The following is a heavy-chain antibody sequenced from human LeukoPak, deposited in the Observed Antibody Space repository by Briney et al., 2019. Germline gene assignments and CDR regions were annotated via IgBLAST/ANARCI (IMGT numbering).Heavy chain of an antibody. J-gene: IGHJ4*02. CDR1: GGSISSYS. CDR2: IYHSGST. V-gene: IGHV4-59*12. CDR3: ARDTYRSSWPYFDY. Sequence: PSETLSLTCTVSGGSISSYSWSWIRQPPGKGLEWIGYIYHSGSTYYNPSLKSRVTISVDRSKNQFSLKLSSVTAADTAVYYCARDTYRSSWPYFDYWGQGTLVTVSS. D-gene: IGHD6-13*01.